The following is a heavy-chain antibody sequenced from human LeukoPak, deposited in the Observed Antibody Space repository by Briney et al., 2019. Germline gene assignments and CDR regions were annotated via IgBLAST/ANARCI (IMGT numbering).Heavy chain of an antibody. J-gene: IGHJ6*03. D-gene: IGHD2-15*01. Sequence: GGSLRLSCAASGFTFSSYSMDWVRQAPGKGLEWVASISSSSSYIYYADSVKGRFTISRDNAKKSVYLQMNSLRAEDTAIYYCAKNGDRGAYCSGGSCYPYYYYYMDVWGKGTTVTISS. CDR1: GFTFSSYS. CDR2: ISSSSSYI. V-gene: IGHV3-21*04. CDR3: AKNGDRGAYCSGGSCYPYYYYYMDV.